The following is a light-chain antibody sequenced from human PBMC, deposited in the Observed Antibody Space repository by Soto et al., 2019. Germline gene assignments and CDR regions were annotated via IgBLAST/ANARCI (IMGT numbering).Light chain of an antibody. CDR3: QQYNNWPPNT. CDR1: QSISSN. J-gene: IGKJ2*01. CDR2: DAS. V-gene: IGKV3-15*01. Sequence: EILMTQSPATLSVSPGERATLSCRASQSISSNLAWYQQKPGQAPRLLIYDASTRATGIPARFSGSGSGTEFTLTISSLQSEDFAIYYCQQYNNWPPNTFGQGTKLEIK.